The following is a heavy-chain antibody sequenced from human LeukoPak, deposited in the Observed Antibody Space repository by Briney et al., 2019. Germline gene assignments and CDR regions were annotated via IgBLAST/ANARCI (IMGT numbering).Heavy chain of an antibody. Sequence: ASVKVSCKASGYTFTGYYMHWVRQAPGQGLEWMGCINPNIGGTNYAQKFQGRVTMTRDTSISTAYMELSRLRSDDTAVYYCARNYDFWSGYSPFDYWGQGTLVTVSS. CDR1: GYTFTGYY. V-gene: IGHV1-2*02. D-gene: IGHD3-3*01. CDR3: ARNYDFWSGYSPFDY. J-gene: IGHJ4*02. CDR2: INPNIGGT.